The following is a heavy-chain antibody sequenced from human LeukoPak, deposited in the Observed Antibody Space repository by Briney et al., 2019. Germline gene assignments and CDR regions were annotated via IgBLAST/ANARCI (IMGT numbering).Heavy chain of an antibody. V-gene: IGHV1-8*03. CDR2: MNPNSGNT. CDR3: ARGVQYSKYYYYYYMDV. CDR1: GCTFTSYD. D-gene: IGHD6-6*01. J-gene: IGHJ6*03. Sequence: ASVKVSCKASGCTFTSYDINWVRQATGQGLEWMGWMNPNSGNTGYAQKFQGRVTITRNTSISTAYMELSSLRSEDTAVYYCARGVQYSKYYYYYYMDVWGKGTTVTVSS.